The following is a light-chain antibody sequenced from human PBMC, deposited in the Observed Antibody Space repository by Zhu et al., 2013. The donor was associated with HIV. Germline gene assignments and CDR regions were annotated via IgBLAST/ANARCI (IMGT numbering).Light chain of an antibody. J-gene: IGKJ3*01. CDR3: QQYYSYPRT. Sequence: DIQMTQSPSTLSASLGDRVTITCRASQSISTWVAWYQHKPGKAPKLLIYKASSLQSGVPSRFSGSGSGTEFTLTISSLQPDDFATYYCQQYYSYPRTFGP. V-gene: IGKV1-5*03. CDR2: KAS. CDR1: QSISTW.